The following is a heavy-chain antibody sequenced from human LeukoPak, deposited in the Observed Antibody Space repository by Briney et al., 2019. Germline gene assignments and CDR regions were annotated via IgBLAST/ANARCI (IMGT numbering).Heavy chain of an antibody. J-gene: IGHJ4*02. D-gene: IGHD2-15*01. CDR3: ARRRYCGGGSCYMYFDY. Sequence: SETLSLTCAVYGGSFSGYYWSWIRQPPGKGLEWIGEINHSGSTNYNPSLKSRVTISVDTSKNQFSLKLSSVTAADTAVYYCARRRYCGGGSCYMYFDYWGQGTLVTVSS. V-gene: IGHV4-34*01. CDR1: GGSFSGYY. CDR2: INHSGST.